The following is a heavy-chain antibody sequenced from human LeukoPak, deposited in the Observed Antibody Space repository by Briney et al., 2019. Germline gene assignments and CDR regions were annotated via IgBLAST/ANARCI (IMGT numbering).Heavy chain of an antibody. V-gene: IGHV3-72*01. CDR1: GFTFRVHY. D-gene: IGHD3-3*01. Sequence: GGALRLSCAASGFTFRVHYMLCVPHAPGKGVECVGRTRNKADSYTTEYAASVKGRFTISRDDSKNSLYLQMNSLKTEDTAVYYCARVESSGGTRRGYMDVWGKGTTVTVSS. CDR3: ARVESSGGTRRGYMDV. J-gene: IGHJ6*03. CDR2: TRNKADSYTT.